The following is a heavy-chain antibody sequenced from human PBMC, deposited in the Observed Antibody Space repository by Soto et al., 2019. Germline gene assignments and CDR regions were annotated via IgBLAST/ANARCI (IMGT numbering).Heavy chain of an antibody. CDR1: GASIGTNSW. D-gene: IGHD5-12*01. J-gene: IGHJ4*02. Sequence: PSETLSLTCAVSGASIGTNSWWSWVRQPPGKGLEWIGEVYHSGTPNCNPSLKSRVTISIDKSKNQFSLTLTSMTAADTALYYCAVPGRGDFDYWSQGTLVTVS. V-gene: IGHV4-4*02. CDR2: VYHSGTP. CDR3: AVPGRGDFDY.